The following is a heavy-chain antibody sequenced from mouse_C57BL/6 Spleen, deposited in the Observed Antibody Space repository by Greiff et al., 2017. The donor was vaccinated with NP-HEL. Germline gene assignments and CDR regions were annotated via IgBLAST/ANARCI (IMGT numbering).Heavy chain of an antibody. Sequence: VQLQQPGTELVKPGASVKLSCKASGYTFTSYWMHWVKQRPGQGLEWIGNINPSNGGTNYNEKFKSKATLTVDKSSSTAYMQLSSLTSEDSAVYYCARSPGVVSNYFDYWGQGTTLTVSS. CDR1: GYTFTSYW. CDR3: ARSPGVVSNYFDY. D-gene: IGHD1-1*01. CDR2: INPSNGGT. J-gene: IGHJ2*01. V-gene: IGHV1-53*01.